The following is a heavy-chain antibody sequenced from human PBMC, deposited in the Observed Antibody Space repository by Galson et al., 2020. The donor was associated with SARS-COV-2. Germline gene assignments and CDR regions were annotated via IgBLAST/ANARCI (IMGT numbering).Heavy chain of an antibody. CDR3: ARAGGFVIIQPWDY. Sequence: GESLKISCAASGFTFSDYNMNWVRQAPGKGLEWVSSISSSSSYIYYADSLKGRFTISRDNAKNSLYLQMNSLRAEDTAVYYCARAGGFVIIQPWDYWRQGTLVTVSS. CDR1: GFTFSDYN. CDR2: ISSSSSYI. J-gene: IGHJ4*02. V-gene: IGHV3-21*01. D-gene: IGHD3-3*01.